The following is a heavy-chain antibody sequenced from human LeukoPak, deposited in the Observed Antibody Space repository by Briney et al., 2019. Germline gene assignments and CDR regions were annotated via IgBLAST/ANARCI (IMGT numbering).Heavy chain of an antibody. V-gene: IGHV4-4*07. Sequence: SETLSLTCSVSDSIGSYYWSWIRQPAGKGLEGIGRVYSTGRTSSNPSLQSRVTLSVDTSNNQFSLTLSSVTAADTAVYYCARAPARGLYYFDHWGQGAQVIVSS. J-gene: IGHJ4*02. CDR1: DSIGSYY. CDR2: VYSTGRT. CDR3: ARAPARGLYYFDH. D-gene: IGHD3-10*01.